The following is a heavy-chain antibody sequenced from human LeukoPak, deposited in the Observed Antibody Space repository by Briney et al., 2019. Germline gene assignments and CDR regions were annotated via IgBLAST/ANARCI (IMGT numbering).Heavy chain of an antibody. Sequence: VASVKVSCKASGYTFTSYYMHWVRQAPGQGLEWTGLINPTGGSTGYAQKFQGRVTMTGDMSTSTDYMELSSLRSEDTAIYYCARDNSVGDNAWWFDPWGQGTLVTVSS. D-gene: IGHD1-26*01. V-gene: IGHV1-46*01. CDR2: INPTGGST. J-gene: IGHJ5*02. CDR1: GYTFTSYY. CDR3: ARDNSVGDNAWWFDP.